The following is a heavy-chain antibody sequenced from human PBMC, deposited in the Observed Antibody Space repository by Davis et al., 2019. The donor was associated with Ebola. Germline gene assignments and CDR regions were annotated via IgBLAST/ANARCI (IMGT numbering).Heavy chain of an antibody. J-gene: IGHJ5*02. CDR1: GFTFSSYA. CDR3: AKDRLRGVMSNWFDP. CDR2: ISGSGGST. D-gene: IGHD3-10*01. Sequence: PGGSLRLSCAASGFTFSSYAMSWVRQAPGKGLEWVSAISGSGGSTYYADSVKGRFTISRDNSKNTLYLQMNSLRAEDTAVYYCAKDRLRGVMSNWFDPWGQGTLVTVSS. V-gene: IGHV3-23*01.